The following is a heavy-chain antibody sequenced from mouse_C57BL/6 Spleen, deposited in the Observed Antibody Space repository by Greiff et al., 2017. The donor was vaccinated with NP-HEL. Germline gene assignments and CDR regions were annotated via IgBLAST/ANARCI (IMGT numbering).Heavy chain of an antibody. CDR2: IYPGSGNT. CDR3: ARDGYDSFAY. D-gene: IGHD2-2*01. V-gene: IGHV1-66*01. CDR1: GYSFTSYY. J-gene: IGHJ3*01. Sequence: VHLVESGPELVKPGASVKISCKASGYSFTSYYIHWVKQRPGQGLEWIGWIYPGSGNTKYNEKFKGKATLTADTSSSTAYMQLSSLTSEDSAVYYCARDGYDSFAYWGQGTLVTVSA.